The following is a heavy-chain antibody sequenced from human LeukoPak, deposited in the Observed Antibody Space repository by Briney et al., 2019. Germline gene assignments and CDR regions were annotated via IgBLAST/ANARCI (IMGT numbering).Heavy chain of an antibody. J-gene: IGHJ4*02. CDR2: IHSNGGF. CDR3: ARGTAMVTFNY. Sequence: SDTLSLTCTVSGGSIRRYFWSWIRQPAGKGLEWIGRIHSNGGFTHNPSLKSRVTMETDTYKNEVSLKLTSVTAADTAMYYCARGTAMVTFNYWGQGTLVTVSS. D-gene: IGHD5-18*01. CDR1: GGSIRRYF. V-gene: IGHV4-4*07.